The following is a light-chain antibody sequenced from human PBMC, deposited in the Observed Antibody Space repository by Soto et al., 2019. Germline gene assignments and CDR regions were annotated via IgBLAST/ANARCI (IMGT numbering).Light chain of an antibody. J-gene: IGKJ1*01. CDR2: GAS. CDR3: QQYDKWPRT. CDR1: QSVSSN. Sequence: EIMMTNSPATLSVSPGERATLSCRASQSVSSNLAWYQQKPGQAPRLLIYGASTRATGVPARFSGSGSGTEFTLTISNLQSEDFAVYHCQQYDKWPRTFGQGTKVDI. V-gene: IGKV3-15*01.